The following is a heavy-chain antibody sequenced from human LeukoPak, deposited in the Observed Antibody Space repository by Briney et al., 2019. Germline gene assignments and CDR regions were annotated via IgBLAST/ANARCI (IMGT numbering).Heavy chain of an antibody. CDR3: TKGRGI. J-gene: IGHJ4*02. Sequence: SETLSLTCTVPGGSISSGSYDWYWIRQPAGKGLEWIGHIYTSGSTDYNPSLKSRVTISVATSKNQFSLKLTSVTAADTAIYYCTKGRGIWGQGTLVTVSS. D-gene: IGHD3-10*01. CDR2: IYTSGST. CDR1: GGSISSGSYD. V-gene: IGHV4-61*09.